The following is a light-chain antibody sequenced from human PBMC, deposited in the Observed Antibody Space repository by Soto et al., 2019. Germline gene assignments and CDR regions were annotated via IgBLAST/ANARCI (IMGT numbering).Light chain of an antibody. V-gene: IGLV2-14*03. Sequence: QSALTQPASVSGSPGQSITISCTGTSSDVGDYDYVSWYQQHPGKAPKLIIYDVTNRPSGVSNRFSGSKSGNTASLTISGLQAEDEADYYCGSYTSSTSYVFGSGTRSPS. CDR2: DVT. J-gene: IGLJ1*01. CDR1: SSDVGDYDY. CDR3: GSYTSSTSYV.